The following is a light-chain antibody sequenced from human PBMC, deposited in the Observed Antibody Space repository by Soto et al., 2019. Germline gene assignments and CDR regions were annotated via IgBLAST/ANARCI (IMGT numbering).Light chain of an antibody. CDR2: AAS. J-gene: IGKJ1*01. V-gene: IGKV1-27*01. CDR1: QGISNY. Sequence: DIQMTQSPSSLSASVGDRVTITCRASQGISNYLAWYQQKPGKVPKLLIYAASSLHSGVPSRFSGRGSGTDFTLTISSLQTEDVATYYCQNYFSTPRTFDQGTKVEIK. CDR3: QNYFSTPRT.